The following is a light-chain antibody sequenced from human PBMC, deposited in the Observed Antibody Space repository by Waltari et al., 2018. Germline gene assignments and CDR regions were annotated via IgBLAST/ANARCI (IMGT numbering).Light chain of an antibody. J-gene: IGKJ3*01. Sequence: EIVMTQPPATLSVSPGERVTLSCRARRSGTNMLAWYQQKPGQAPRLLMYDASTRAAGIPARFSGSESGTEFTLTINSLQSEDFAVYFCQQYYNWPLTFGPGTKVDIK. V-gene: IGKV3-15*01. CDR3: QQYYNWPLT. CDR2: DAS. CDR1: RSGTNM.